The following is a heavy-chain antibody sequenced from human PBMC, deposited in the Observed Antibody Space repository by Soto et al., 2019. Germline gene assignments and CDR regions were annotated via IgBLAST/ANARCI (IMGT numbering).Heavy chain of an antibody. J-gene: IGHJ4*02. D-gene: IGHD4-17*01. V-gene: IGHV1-2*04. CDR2: INPNSGGT. Sequence: ASVKVSCKASGYTFTGYYMHWVRQAPEQGLEWMGWINPNSGGTNYAQKFQGWVTMTRDASISTAYMELSRLRSDDTAVHYCARDGGDYLLDYWGQGTLVTVFS. CDR1: GYTFTGYY. CDR3: ARDGGDYLLDY.